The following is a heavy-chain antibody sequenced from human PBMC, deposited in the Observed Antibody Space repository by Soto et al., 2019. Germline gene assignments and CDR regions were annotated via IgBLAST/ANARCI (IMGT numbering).Heavy chain of an antibody. CDR3: AKAPYNYDFWSGSRPWWFDP. V-gene: IGHV3-23*01. CDR1: GFTFSSYA. CDR2: ISGSGGST. Sequence: GGFLRLSCAASGFTFSSYAMSWVRQAPGKGLEWVSAISGSGGSTYYADSVKGRFTISRDNSKNTLYLQMNSLRAEDTAVYYCAKAPYNYDFWSGSRPWWFDPWGQGTLVTVSS. J-gene: IGHJ5*02. D-gene: IGHD3-3*01.